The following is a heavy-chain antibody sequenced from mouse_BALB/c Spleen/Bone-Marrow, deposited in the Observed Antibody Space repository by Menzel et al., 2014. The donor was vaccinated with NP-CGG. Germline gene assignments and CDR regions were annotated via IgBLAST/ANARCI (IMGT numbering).Heavy chain of an antibody. CDR2: IDPYDSET. D-gene: IGHD1-2*01. CDR3: ARWDHFHWFFDV. Sequence: QVQLQQSGAELVRPGASVQLSCKASGYTFTSYWMSWVKQRPVQGPEWIGRIDPYDSETDYNQKFKDKAILTVDKSSSTAYMQLSSLTSEDSAVYYCARWDHFHWFFDVWGAGTTVTVSS. J-gene: IGHJ1*01. CDR1: GYTFTSYW. V-gene: IGHV1-52*01.